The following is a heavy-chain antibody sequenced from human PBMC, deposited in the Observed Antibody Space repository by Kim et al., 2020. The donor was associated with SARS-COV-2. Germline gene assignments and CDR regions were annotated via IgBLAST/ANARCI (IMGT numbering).Heavy chain of an antibody. CDR3: ASLYGSGSYSTFDY. J-gene: IGHJ4*02. D-gene: IGHD3-10*01. V-gene: IGHV4-59*01. Sequence: NPSLKSRVTISVDTSKNQFSLKLSSVTAADTAVYYCASLYGSGSYSTFDYWGQGTLVTVSS.